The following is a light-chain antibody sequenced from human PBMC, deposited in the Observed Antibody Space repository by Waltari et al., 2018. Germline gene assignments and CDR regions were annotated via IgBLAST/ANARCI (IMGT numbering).Light chain of an antibody. CDR3: SSYAGTYTGV. J-gene: IGLJ3*02. Sequence: QSALTQPRPVSASPGQSVTLSCTGTSSDVGGYNFLSWYQHHPGKAPKLIIYDVTKRPSGVPDRFSASKSGNTASLTISGRRAEDEADYYCSSYAGTYTGVFGGGTKLTVL. CDR1: SSDVGGYNF. V-gene: IGLV2-11*01. CDR2: DVT.